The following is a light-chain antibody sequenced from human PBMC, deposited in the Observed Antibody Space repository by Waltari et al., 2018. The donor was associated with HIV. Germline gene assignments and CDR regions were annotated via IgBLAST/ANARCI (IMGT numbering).Light chain of an antibody. V-gene: IGLV2-23*02. CDR3: CSYAGTSTYVA. CDR1: SSDVGCYTL. CDR2: EVS. Sequence: QSALTQPASVSGSPGQSITISCTGTSSDVGCYTLVSWYQQHPGKAPELTIYEVSKRHSGVSNRFHGSKSGNTASLTISGLQAEDEADYYCCSYAGTSTYVAFGGGTKLTVL. J-gene: IGLJ2*01.